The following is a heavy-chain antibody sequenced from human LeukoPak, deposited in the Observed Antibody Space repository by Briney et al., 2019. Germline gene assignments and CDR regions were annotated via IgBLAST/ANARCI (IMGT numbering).Heavy chain of an antibody. CDR2: MNPNSGNT. D-gene: IGHD4-17*01. V-gene: IGHV1-8*01. J-gene: IGHJ4*02. CDR3: ARVAPDYGDFRYYFDY. CDR1: GYTFTSYD. Sequence: ASVKVSCKASGYTFTSYDINWVRQATGQGLEWMGWMNPNSGNTGYAQKFQGRVTMTRNTSISTAYMELSSLRSEDTAVYYCARVAPDYGDFRYYFDYWGQGTLVTVSS.